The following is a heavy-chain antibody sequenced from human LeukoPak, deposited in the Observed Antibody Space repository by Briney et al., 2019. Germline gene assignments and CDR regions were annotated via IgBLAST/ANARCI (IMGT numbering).Heavy chain of an antibody. Sequence: ETLSLTCTVSGYSISSGYYWGWVRQAPGKGLEWVSIIYSGGTTYYADSVKGRFTISRDSSKNTLYLQMNSLRAEDTAVYYCAKWDDGSGYYGDPWGQGTLVTVSS. D-gene: IGHD3-22*01. CDR1: GYSISSGYY. V-gene: IGHV3-53*01. J-gene: IGHJ5*02. CDR2: IYSGGTT. CDR3: AKWDDGSGYYGDP.